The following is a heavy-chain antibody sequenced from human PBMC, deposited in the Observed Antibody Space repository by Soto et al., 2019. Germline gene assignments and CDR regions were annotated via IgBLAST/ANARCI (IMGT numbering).Heavy chain of an antibody. Sequence: GGSLRLSCAASGFTFSSYAMSWVRQAPGKGLEWVSAISGSGGSTYYADSVKGRFTISRDNSKNTLYLQMNSLRAEDSAVYCCATDLPPYSFDYWGQGALVTVSS. CDR3: ATDLPPYSFDY. J-gene: IGHJ4*02. V-gene: IGHV3-23*01. CDR1: GFTFSSYA. CDR2: ISGSGGST.